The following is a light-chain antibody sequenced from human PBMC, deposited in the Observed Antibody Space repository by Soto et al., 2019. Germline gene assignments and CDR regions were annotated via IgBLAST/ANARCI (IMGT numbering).Light chain of an antibody. J-gene: IGLJ3*02. Sequence: QLVLTQSPSASASLGASVKLTCTLSSGHSSYAIAWHQQQPEKGPRYLMKLNSDGSHSKGDGIPDRFSCSSSGAERYLTISSLQSEDDADYYCQTWGTGIRVFGGGTKLTVL. CDR1: SGHSSYA. CDR2: LNSDGSH. CDR3: QTWGTGIRV. V-gene: IGLV4-69*01.